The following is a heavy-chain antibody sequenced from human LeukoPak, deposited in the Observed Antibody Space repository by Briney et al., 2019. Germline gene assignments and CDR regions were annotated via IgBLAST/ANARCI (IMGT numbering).Heavy chain of an antibody. D-gene: IGHD3-3*01. V-gene: IGHV4-30-4*01. CDR1: GGSISSGDYY. CDR2: IYYSGST. CDR3: ARDLGFWSGPDY. J-gene: IGHJ4*02. Sequence: SETLSLTCTVSGGSISSGDYYWSWIRQPPGKGLEWIGYIYYSGSTYYNPSLKSRVTISVDTSKNQFSLKLSSVTAADTAVYCCARDLGFWSGPDYWGQGTLVTVSS.